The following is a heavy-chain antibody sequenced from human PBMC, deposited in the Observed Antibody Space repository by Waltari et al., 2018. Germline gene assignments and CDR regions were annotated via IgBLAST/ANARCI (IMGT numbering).Heavy chain of an antibody. V-gene: IGHV3-11*01. CDR2: ISGSSSSV. D-gene: IGHD2-15*01. Sequence: QVQLVESGGRLVKPGGSLSLSCEASGFTFSYDYMSWVRQAPGKGLEWVSKISGSSSSVRYADSVKGRFTISRDNAKNLLFLQMNSLRAEDTAVYYCVREYWFRMDVWGQGTTVTVSS. CDR3: VREYWFRMDV. CDR1: GFTFSYDY. J-gene: IGHJ6*02.